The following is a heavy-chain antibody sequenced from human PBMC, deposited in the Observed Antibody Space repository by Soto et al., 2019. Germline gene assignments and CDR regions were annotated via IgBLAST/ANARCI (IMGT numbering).Heavy chain of an antibody. CDR3: ARRRYSSAWFDP. CDR1: GGSISSSSYY. D-gene: IGHD6-19*01. J-gene: IGHJ5*02. Sequence: SETLSLTCTVSGGSISSSSYYWGWIRQPPGKGLEWIGSIYYSGSTYYNPSLKSRVTISVDTSKNQFSLKLSSVTAADTAVYYCARRRYSSAWFDPWGQGTLVTVSS. CDR2: IYYSGST. V-gene: IGHV4-39*01.